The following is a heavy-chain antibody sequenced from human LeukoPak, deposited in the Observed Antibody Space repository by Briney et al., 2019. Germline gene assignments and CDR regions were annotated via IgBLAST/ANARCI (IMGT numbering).Heavy chain of an antibody. J-gene: IGHJ5*02. CDR1: GGSISSSSYY. Sequence: SETLSLTCTVSGGSISSSSYYWGWIRQPPGKGLEWIGSIYYSGSTYYNPSLKSRVTMSVDTSKNQFSLKLSSVTAADTAVYYCARHRLDCSSTSCRWDWFDPWGQGTLVTVSS. CDR2: IYYSGST. CDR3: ARHRLDCSSTSCRWDWFDP. D-gene: IGHD2-2*01. V-gene: IGHV4-39*07.